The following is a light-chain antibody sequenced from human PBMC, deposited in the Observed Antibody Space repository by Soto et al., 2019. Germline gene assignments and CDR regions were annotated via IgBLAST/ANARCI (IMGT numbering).Light chain of an antibody. CDR1: QSVSSN. CDR3: QEYDNWPPAT. V-gene: IGKV3-15*01. Sequence: EIVMTQSPATLSVSPGERATLSCRASQSVSSNLAWYQQKPGQAPRLLIYGASTRATGIPARFSGSGSGTEFTLTISGLQSEDFAVYYCQEYDNWPPATFGHGTKV. J-gene: IGKJ1*01. CDR2: GAS.